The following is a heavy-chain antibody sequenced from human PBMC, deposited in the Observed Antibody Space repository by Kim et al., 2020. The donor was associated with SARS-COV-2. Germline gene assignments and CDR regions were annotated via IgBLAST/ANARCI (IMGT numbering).Heavy chain of an antibody. Sequence: GGSLRLSCAASGFTFSSYAMHWVRQAPGKGLEWVAVISYDGSNKYYADSVKGRFTISRDNSKNTLYLQMNSLRAEDTAVYYCARDPSGEWEPLRLKRYFDLWGRGTLVTVSS. CDR2: ISYDGSNK. V-gene: IGHV3-30*04. CDR3: ARDPSGEWEPLRLKRYFDL. CDR1: GFTFSSYA. D-gene: IGHD1-26*01. J-gene: IGHJ2*01.